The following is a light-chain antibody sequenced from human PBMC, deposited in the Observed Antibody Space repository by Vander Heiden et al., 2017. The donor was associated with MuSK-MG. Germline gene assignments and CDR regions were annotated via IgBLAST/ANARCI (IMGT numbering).Light chain of an antibody. V-gene: IGKV3-11*01. CDR2: GAS. J-gene: IGKJ4*01. CDR3: QQRSDWPLT. Sequence: IVLTQSPATLSLSPGERATLACRASQSVSSHLAWYQQKPGQAPRLLIYGASNRATGVPARFSGSASGTDFTLTISSLEPEDFAVYHCQQRSDWPLTFGGGTKVEIK. CDR1: QSVSSH.